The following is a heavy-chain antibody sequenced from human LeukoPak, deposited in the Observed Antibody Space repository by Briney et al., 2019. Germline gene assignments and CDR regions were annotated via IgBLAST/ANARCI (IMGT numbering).Heavy chain of an antibody. CDR3: ARNVLLWFGELSSDAFDI. CDR1: GFTFSSYS. J-gene: IGHJ3*02. D-gene: IGHD3-10*01. V-gene: IGHV3-48*04. CDR2: ISSSSSTI. Sequence: GGSLRLSCAASGFTFSSYSMNWVRQAPGKGLEWVSYISSSSSTIYYADSVKGRFTISRDNAKNSLYLQMNSLRAEDTAVYYCARNVLLWFGELSSDAFDIWGQGTMVTVSS.